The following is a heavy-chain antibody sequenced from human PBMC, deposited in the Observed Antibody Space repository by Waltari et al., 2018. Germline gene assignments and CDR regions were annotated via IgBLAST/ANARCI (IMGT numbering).Heavy chain of an antibody. CDR3: ARGHKFTYSSSSVGFDY. V-gene: IGHV4-34*01. CDR1: GGSFSGYY. D-gene: IGHD6-6*01. J-gene: IGHJ4*02. CDR2: INHSGST. Sequence: QVQLQQWGAGLLKPSETLSLTCAVYGGSFSGYYWSWIRQPPGKGLEWIGEINHSGSTNYNPSLKSRVTISVDTSKKQFSLKLSSVTAADTAVYYCARGHKFTYSSSSVGFDYWGQGTLVTVSS.